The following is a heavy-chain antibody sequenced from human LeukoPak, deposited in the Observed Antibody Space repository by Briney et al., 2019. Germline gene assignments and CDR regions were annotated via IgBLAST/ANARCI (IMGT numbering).Heavy chain of an antibody. Sequence: PSETLSLTCAVYGGSFSGYYWSWIRQPPGKGLEWIGEINHSGSTNYNPSLKSRVTISVDTSKNQFSLKLSSVTAADTAVYYCARGVPLYDILTGVWFDPWGRGTLVTVSS. V-gene: IGHV4-34*01. CDR3: ARGVPLYDILTGVWFDP. CDR2: INHSGST. J-gene: IGHJ5*02. D-gene: IGHD3-9*01. CDR1: GGSFSGYY.